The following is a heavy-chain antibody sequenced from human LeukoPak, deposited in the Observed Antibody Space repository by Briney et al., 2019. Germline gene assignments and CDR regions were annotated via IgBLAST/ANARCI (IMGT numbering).Heavy chain of an antibody. CDR3: ARQSGSSWPAKFDY. CDR2: IYSGGST. CDR1: GFTVSSNY. D-gene: IGHD6-13*01. Sequence: GGSLRLSCAASGFTVSSNYMSWARQAPGKGLEWVSVIYSGGSTYYADSVKGRFTISRDNSKNTLYLQMNSLRAEDTAVYYCARQSGSSWPAKFDYWGQGTLVTVSS. J-gene: IGHJ4*02. V-gene: IGHV3-53*01.